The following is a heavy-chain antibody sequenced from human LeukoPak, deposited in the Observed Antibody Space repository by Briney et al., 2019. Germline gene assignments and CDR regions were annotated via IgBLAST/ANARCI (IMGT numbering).Heavy chain of an antibody. D-gene: IGHD5-12*01. CDR2: IYYSGST. CDR3: ARRTVATTGVDY. CDR1: GGSISSRSYY. Sequence: SETLSLTCTVSGGSISSRSYYWGWIRQPPGKGLEWIGSIYYSGSTYYNPSLKSRVTISVDTSKNQFSLKMRSVTAADTAVYYCARRTVATTGVDYWGQGSLVTVSS. J-gene: IGHJ4*02. V-gene: IGHV4-39*01.